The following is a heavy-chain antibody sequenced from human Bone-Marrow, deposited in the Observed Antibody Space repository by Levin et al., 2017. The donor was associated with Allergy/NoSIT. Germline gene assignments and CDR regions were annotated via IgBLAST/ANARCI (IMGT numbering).Heavy chain of an antibody. CDR3: ARERVVPAAIPIYYYYGMDV. Sequence: GSLRLSCTVSGGSISSYYWSWIRQPPGKGLEWIGYIYYSGSTNYNPSLKSRVTISVDTSKNQFSLKLSSVTAADTAVYYCARERVVPAAIPIYYYYGMDVWGQGTTVTVSS. D-gene: IGHD2-2*01. J-gene: IGHJ6*02. CDR1: GGSISSYY. V-gene: IGHV4-59*01. CDR2: IYYSGST.